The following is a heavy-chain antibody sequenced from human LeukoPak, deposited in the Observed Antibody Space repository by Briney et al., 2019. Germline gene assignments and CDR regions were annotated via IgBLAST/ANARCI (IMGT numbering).Heavy chain of an antibody. V-gene: IGHV3-23*01. CDR3: AKWHSSGWYDPVWFDP. CDR1: GFTFSTYA. Sequence: GGSLRLSCAASGFTFSTYAMSWVRQAPGKVLEWVSAISGSGSSPYYADSVKGRFTISRDNSKNTLYLQMNSLRAEDTAVYYCAKWHSSGWYDPVWFDPWGQGTLVTVSS. J-gene: IGHJ5*02. D-gene: IGHD6-19*01. CDR2: ISGSGSSP.